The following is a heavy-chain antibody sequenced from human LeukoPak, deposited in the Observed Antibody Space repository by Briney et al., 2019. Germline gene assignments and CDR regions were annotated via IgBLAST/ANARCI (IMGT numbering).Heavy chain of an antibody. V-gene: IGHV3-7*01. J-gene: IGHJ4*02. CDR3: ASSGWRGDFDY. CDR2: IKQDGSEK. Sequence: PGGSLRLSCAASGFTFSSYAMKWVRQAPGKGLEWVANIKQDGSEKYYVDSVKGRFTISRDNAKNSLYLQMNSLRAEDTAVYYCASSGWRGDFDYWGQGTLVTVSS. CDR1: GFTFSSYA. D-gene: IGHD6-19*01.